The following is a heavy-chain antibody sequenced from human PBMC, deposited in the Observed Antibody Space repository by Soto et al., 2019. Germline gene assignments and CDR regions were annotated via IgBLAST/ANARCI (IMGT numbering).Heavy chain of an antibody. D-gene: IGHD2-15*01. V-gene: IGHV5-10-1*01. CDR3: ARHESGGSHYYYYGMDV. J-gene: IGHJ6*02. CDR1: GYSFTSYW. CDR2: IDPSDSYT. Sequence: PGESLKISCKGSGYSFTSYWISWVRQMPGKGLEWMGRIDPSDSYTNYSPSFQGHVTISADKSISTAYLQWSSLKASDTAMYYCARHESGGSHYYYYGMDVWGQGTTVTVSS.